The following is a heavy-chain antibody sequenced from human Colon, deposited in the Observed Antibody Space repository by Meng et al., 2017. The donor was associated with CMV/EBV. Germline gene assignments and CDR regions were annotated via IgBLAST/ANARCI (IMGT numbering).Heavy chain of an antibody. Sequence: GGSLRLSCTASEFTSSSYALHWVRQAPGKGLEWVALISFDGRTKYNTDSVKGRFTISRDRSKNTLYLHMDSLRADDTAVYYCARAGDIVEVSDPLRDNYYYYGMDLWGQGTTVTVS. CDR1: EFTSSSYA. CDR2: ISFDGRTK. V-gene: IGHV3-30*04. J-gene: IGHJ6*02. CDR3: ARAGDIVEVSDPLRDNYYYYGMDL. D-gene: IGHD2-15*01.